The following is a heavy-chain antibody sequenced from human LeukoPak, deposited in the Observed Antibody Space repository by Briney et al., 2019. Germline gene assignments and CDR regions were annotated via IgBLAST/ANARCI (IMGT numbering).Heavy chain of an antibody. V-gene: IGHV4-39*07. CDR2: IYYSGST. Sequence: SETLSLTCTVSGGSISSSSYYWGWIRQPPGKGLEWIGSIYYSGSTYYNPSLKSRVTISVDTSKNQFSLKLSSVTAADTAVYYCARDGYCSGGSCYNGAFDIWGQGTMVTVSS. D-gene: IGHD2-15*01. CDR1: GGSISSSSYY. CDR3: ARDGYCSGGSCYNGAFDI. J-gene: IGHJ3*02.